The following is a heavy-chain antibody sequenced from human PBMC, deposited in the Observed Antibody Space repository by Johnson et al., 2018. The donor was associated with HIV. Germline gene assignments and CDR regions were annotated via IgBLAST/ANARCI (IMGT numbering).Heavy chain of an antibody. Sequence: QVQLVESGGGVVQPGRSLRLSCAASGFTFSSFGMHWVRQAPGKGLEWVAVIWYDGSNKYFADSVKGRFTISRDNSKNTLYLQMSSLRAEDTAVYYCAKPAAAARDAFDIWGQGTMVNVSS. J-gene: IGHJ3*02. V-gene: IGHV3-33*06. CDR2: IWYDGSNK. CDR1: GFTFSSFG. CDR3: AKPAAAARDAFDI. D-gene: IGHD6-13*01.